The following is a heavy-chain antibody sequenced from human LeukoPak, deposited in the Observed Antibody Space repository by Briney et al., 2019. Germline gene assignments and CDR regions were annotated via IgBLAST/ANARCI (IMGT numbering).Heavy chain of an antibody. CDR2: IIPIFGTA. Sequence: SVKVSCKASGGTFSSYAISWVRQAPGQGLEWMGGIIPIFGTANYAQKFQGGVTITTDESTSTAYMELSSLRSEDTAVYYCAREGIFEDYYDSSGFDYWGQGTLVTVSS. V-gene: IGHV1-69*05. D-gene: IGHD3-22*01. CDR1: GGTFSSYA. CDR3: AREGIFEDYYDSSGFDY. J-gene: IGHJ4*02.